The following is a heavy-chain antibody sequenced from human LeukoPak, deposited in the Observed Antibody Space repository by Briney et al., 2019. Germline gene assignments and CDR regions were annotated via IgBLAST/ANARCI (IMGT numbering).Heavy chain of an antibody. V-gene: IGHV3-21*01. CDR3: ASDAGQLLQRDAFDI. D-gene: IGHD2-2*01. Sequence: GGSLRHSCAASGFTFSSYSMNWVRQAPGKGLELVSPIRSSSSYIYYADSVKGRFTISRDNAKNSLYLQMNSLRAEDTAVYYCASDAGQLLQRDAFDIWGQGTMVTVSS. CDR2: IRSSSSYI. CDR1: GFTFSSYS. J-gene: IGHJ3*02.